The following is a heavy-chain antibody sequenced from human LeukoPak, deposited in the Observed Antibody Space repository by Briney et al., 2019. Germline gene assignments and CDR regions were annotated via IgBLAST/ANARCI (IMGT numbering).Heavy chain of an antibody. CDR1: GGTFSSYA. CDR3: ARDSPDTAMVMMPLYY. D-gene: IGHD5-18*01. Sequence: GASVKVSCKASGGTFSSYAISWVRQAPGQGLEWMGGIIPIFGTANYAQKFQGRVTITADESTSTAYMELSSLRSEDTAVYYCARDSPDTAMVMMPLYYWGQGTLVTVSS. J-gene: IGHJ4*02. CDR2: IIPIFGTA. V-gene: IGHV1-69*13.